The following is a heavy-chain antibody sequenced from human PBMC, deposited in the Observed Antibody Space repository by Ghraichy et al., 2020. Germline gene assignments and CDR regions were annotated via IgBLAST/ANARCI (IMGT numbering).Heavy chain of an antibody. CDR1: GFTFSSCA. J-gene: IGHJ3*02. V-gene: IGHV3-23*01. CDR3: AKALGLGMNDGFDI. CDR2: ISGSGGST. Sequence: GGSLRLSCAASGFTFSSCAMSWVRQAPGKGLEWVSGISGSGGSTYYADSVKGRFTMSRDNSKNTLYLQMNSLRAEDTAVYYCAKALGLGMNDGFDIWGQGTMVTVSS. D-gene: IGHD1-1*01.